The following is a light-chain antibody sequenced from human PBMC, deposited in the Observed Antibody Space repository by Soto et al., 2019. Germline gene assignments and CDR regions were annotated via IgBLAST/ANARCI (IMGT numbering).Light chain of an antibody. CDR2: ANN. J-gene: IGLJ7*01. Sequence: QSVLTQPPSASGAPGQRVTISCSGSSSNIGSNTVNWYQRLPGTAPKLLMYANNQRPSGVPDRFSGSKSGTSASLAISGLQCEDEADYYCAAWDDSLNGAVFGGGTQLTVL. CDR1: SSNIGSNT. CDR3: AAWDDSLNGAV. V-gene: IGLV1-44*01.